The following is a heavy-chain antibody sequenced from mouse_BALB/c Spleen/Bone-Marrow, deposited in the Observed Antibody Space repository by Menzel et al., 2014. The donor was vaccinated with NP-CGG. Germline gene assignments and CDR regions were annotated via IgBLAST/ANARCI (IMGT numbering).Heavy chain of an antibody. CDR2: IYPGSGNT. CDR1: GYTFTDYY. CDR3: ARDWDYYAMDY. J-gene: IGHJ4*01. Sequence: VQLKQSGAELARPGASVKLSCKASGYTFTDYYINWVKQRTGQGLEWIGEIYPGSGNTYYNEKFKGKATLTADKSSSTAYMQLSSLTSEDSAVYFCARDWDYYAMDYWGQGTSVTVSS. D-gene: IGHD4-1*01. V-gene: IGHV1-77*01.